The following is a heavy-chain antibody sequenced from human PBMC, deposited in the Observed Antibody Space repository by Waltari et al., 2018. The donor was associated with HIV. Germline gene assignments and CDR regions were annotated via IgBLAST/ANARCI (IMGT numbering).Heavy chain of an antibody. J-gene: IGHJ4*02. CDR3: ATALYSSSSAGSIDY. CDR1: GCTFTGYY. CDR2: INPNSRGT. V-gene: IGHV1-2*02. D-gene: IGHD6-6*01. Sequence: QVQLVQSGAEVKKPGASGKVSGRASGCTFTGYYMHWVRQAPGQGLEWMGWINPNSRGTNYAQKFQGRVTMTRDTSISTAYMELSRLRSDDTAVYYCATALYSSSSAGSIDYWGQGTLVTVSS.